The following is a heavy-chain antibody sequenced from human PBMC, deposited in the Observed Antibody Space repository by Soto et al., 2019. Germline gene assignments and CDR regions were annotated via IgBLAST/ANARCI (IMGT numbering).Heavy chain of an antibody. CDR1: GGSISSSSYY. Sequence: SETLSLTCTVSGGSISSSSYYWGWIRQPPGKGLEWIGSIYYSGSTYYNPSLKNRVTISVNTFKNQFSLKLSSVTAADTAVYYCARHELLWFGSPSGGLVAFDIWGQGTMVTVSS. J-gene: IGHJ3*02. D-gene: IGHD3-10*01. V-gene: IGHV4-39*01. CDR3: ARHELLWFGSPSGGLVAFDI. CDR2: IYYSGST.